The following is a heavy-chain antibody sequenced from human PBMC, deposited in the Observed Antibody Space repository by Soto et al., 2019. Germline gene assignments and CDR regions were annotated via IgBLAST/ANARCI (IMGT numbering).Heavy chain of an antibody. CDR2: IWYDGSKK. J-gene: IGHJ4*02. CDR3: VRDTYDTSADY. CDR1: KFTFSDYG. V-gene: IGHV3-33*01. Sequence: QVQLVKSGGGVIQAGRSLRLSCVVSKFTFSDYGMHWIRQAPDKGLEWLGTIWYDGSKKIYGDSVRGRFTIFRDNSKNTLYLQMNSLRVEDTAVYYCVRDTYDTSADYLGRGSLVIVSS. D-gene: IGHD3-22*01.